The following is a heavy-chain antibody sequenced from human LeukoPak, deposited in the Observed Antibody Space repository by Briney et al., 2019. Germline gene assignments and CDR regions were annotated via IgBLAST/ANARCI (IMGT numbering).Heavy chain of an antibody. J-gene: IGHJ4*02. CDR1: GFTFSSYA. CDR2: ISGSGGST. CDR3: AKWRVYQLLGYYFDY. V-gene: IGHV3-23*01. D-gene: IGHD2-2*01. Sequence: PGGSLRLSCAASGFTFSSYAMSWVRQAPGKGLEWVSAISGSGGSTYYADSVKGRFTISRDNSKNTLYLQMNSLRAEDTAVYYCAKWRVYQLLGYYFDYWGQGPLVTVSS.